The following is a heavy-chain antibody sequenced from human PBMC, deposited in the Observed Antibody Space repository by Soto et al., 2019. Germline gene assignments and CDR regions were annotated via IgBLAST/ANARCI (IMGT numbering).Heavy chain of an antibody. Sequence: GSLRLSCAAPGFTCKTYEMSWVRQAPGKGLEWISYITSTGYTKVYADSVKGRLTISRDNANNSLYLQMNSLRVEDTAAYYCARVLERGGYGMDAWGQGTTVTVS. D-gene: IGHD3-3*01. CDR3: ARVLERGGYGMDA. CDR2: ITSTGYTK. V-gene: IGHV3-48*03. J-gene: IGHJ6*02. CDR1: GFTCKTYE.